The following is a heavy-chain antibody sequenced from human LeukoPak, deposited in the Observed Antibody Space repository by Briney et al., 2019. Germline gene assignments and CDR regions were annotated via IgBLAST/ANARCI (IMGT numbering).Heavy chain of an antibody. CDR1: GFTFSDYY. Sequence: GGSLRLSCAASGFTFSDYYMSWIRQAPGKGLEWVSYISGSSSYTDYADSVKGRLTISRDNAKNSLYLQMNSLRAEDTAVYYCARVKVEMATIGWLDPWGQGTLVTVSS. J-gene: IGHJ5*02. CDR3: ARVKVEMATIGWLDP. D-gene: IGHD5-24*01. V-gene: IGHV3-11*06. CDR2: ISGSSSYT.